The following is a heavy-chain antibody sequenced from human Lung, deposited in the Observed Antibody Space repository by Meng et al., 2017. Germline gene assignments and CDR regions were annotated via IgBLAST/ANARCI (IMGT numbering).Heavy chain of an antibody. J-gene: IGHJ4*02. CDR3: ARGPTTMAHDFDY. D-gene: IGHD4-11*01. CDR2: INHSGST. CDR1: GGPLSYYY. Sequence: QGHPQPGGAGPVNPSETLSLACVVSGGPLSYYYWSWIRQPPGKGLEWIGEINHSGSTNYNPSLESRATISVDTSQNNLSLKLSSVTAADSAVYYCARGPTTMAHDFDYWGQGTMVTVSS. V-gene: IGHV4-34*01.